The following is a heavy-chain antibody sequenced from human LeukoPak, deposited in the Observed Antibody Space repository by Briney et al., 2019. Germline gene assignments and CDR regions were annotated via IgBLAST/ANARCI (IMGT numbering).Heavy chain of an antibody. D-gene: IGHD3-16*02. V-gene: IGHV3-7*01. CDR1: GFTFSSFW. J-gene: IGHJ3*02. Sequence: GGSLRLSCVASGFTFSSFWMSWVRQAPGKGLEWVANIKQDGSEKYYVDSVKARFTIPRDNAKNSLYLQINSLRAEDTALYYCARDDDYVWGTYRTRDAFDIWGQGTLVTVSS. CDR2: IKQDGSEK. CDR3: ARDDDYVWGTYRTRDAFDI.